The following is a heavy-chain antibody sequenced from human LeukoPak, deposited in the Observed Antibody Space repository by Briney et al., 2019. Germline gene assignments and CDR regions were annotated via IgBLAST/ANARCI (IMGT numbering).Heavy chain of an antibody. CDR1: GYTFTDYY. CDR3: ARDRDYSNTARGFDY. CDR2: INPNSGET. J-gene: IGHJ4*02. Sequence: ASVTVCCKTSGYTFTDYYIHWVRQAPGQGLEWMGWINPNSGETNSAQKFQGRVTMTGDTSISTAYMELRRVTSDDTAVYYCARDRDYSNTARGFDYWAQGSLVTVSS. D-gene: IGHD4-11*01. V-gene: IGHV1-2*02.